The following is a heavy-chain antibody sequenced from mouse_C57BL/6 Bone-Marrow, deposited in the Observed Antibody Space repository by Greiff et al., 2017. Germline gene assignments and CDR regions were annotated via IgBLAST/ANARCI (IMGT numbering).Heavy chain of an antibody. CDR3: ARQMVTTRRYFDY. CDR1: EYEFPSHD. V-gene: IGHV5-2*01. J-gene: IGHJ2*01. D-gene: IGHD2-1*01. Sequence: EVNVVESGGGLVQPGESLKLSCESNEYEFPSHDMSWVRKTPEKRLELVAAINSDGGSTYYPDTMERRFIISRDNTKKTLYLQMSSLRSEDTALYYCARQMVTTRRYFDYWGQGTTLKVSS. CDR2: INSDGGST.